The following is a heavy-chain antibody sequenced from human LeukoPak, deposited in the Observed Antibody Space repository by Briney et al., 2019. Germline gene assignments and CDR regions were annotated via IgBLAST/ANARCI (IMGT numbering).Heavy chain of an antibody. J-gene: IGHJ3*02. CDR1: GGSITTSSYH. CDR2: TSHSGTT. Sequence: SETLSLTCTVSGGSITTSSYHWGWVRQPPGKGLEWIGCTSHSGTTFYSPSLRSRVSISVDTSNSQFSLKLSSMTATDTAVYYCAKTTRASIRSAFDIWGQGTSVTVSS. CDR3: AKTTRASIRSAFDI. D-gene: IGHD1-7*01. V-gene: IGHV4-39*01.